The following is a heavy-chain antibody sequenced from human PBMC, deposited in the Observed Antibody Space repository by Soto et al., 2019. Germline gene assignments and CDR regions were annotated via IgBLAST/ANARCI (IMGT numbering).Heavy chain of an antibody. Sequence: QVQLQESGPGQVKPSETLSLTCTVSGGSIISARYYWSWVRQPPGKGLEWIGYIYYTGTTNYNPSLKSRVTISVDTSKNQFSLNLNSVSAADTAVYYCARAILQPGGDLDYWGQGALVTVSS. D-gene: IGHD1-1*01. CDR2: IYYTGTT. J-gene: IGHJ4*02. V-gene: IGHV4-61*01. CDR1: GGSIISARYY. CDR3: ARAILQPGGDLDY.